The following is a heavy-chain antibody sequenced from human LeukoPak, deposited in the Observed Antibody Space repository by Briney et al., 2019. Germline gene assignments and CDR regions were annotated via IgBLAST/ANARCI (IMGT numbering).Heavy chain of an antibody. D-gene: IGHD6-13*01. Sequence: SETLSLTCTVSGGSINGFYWSWIRQPPGKGLEWIGYIYYTGTTDYNPSLKSRVTISVDTSNNLFSLKMRSVTAADTAVYYCARDGAGSNWQYFDSWAREPWSPSPQ. CDR3: ARDGAGSNWQYFDS. CDR2: IYYTGTT. J-gene: IGHJ4*02. V-gene: IGHV4-59*01. CDR1: GGSINGFY.